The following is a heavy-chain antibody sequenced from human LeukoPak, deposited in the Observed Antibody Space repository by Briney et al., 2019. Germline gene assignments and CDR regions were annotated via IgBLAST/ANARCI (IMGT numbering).Heavy chain of an antibody. CDR2: IYYSGST. D-gene: IGHD4-17*01. V-gene: IGHV4-31*03. CDR3: ARVDYGDYVPRRYLDL. CDR1: GGSISSGGYY. Sequence: PSETLSLTCTVSGGSISSGGYYWSWIRQHPGKGLEWIGYIYYSGSTYYNPSLKSRVTISVDTSKNRFSLKLSSVTAADTAVYYCARVDYGDYVPRRYLDLWGRGTLVTVSS. J-gene: IGHJ2*01.